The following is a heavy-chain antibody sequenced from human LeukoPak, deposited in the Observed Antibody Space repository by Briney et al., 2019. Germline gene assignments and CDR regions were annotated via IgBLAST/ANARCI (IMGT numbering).Heavy chain of an antibody. CDR3: ARGVNWNDLQHDYYYYMDV. CDR2: INPSGGST. J-gene: IGHJ6*03. V-gene: IGHV1-46*01. Sequence: ASVKVSCKASGYSFTSYYMHWVRQAPGQGLEWMGIINPSGGSTSYAQKFQGRVTMTTDTSTSTAYMELRSLRSDDTAVYYCARGVNWNDLQHDYYYYMDVWGKGTTVTISS. CDR1: GYSFTSYY. D-gene: IGHD1-20*01.